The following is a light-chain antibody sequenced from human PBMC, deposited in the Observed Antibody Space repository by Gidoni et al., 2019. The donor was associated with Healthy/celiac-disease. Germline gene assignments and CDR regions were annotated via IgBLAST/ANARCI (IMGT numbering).Light chain of an antibody. CDR1: SSNIGINT. J-gene: IGLJ3*02. Sequence: QSVLTQPPSASGTPGQRVTISFSGSSSNIGINTVNWYQPLPGTAPKLLIYSNNQRPSGVPDRFSGSKSGTSASLAISGLQSEDEADYYCAAWDDSLNGPVFGGGTKLTVL. V-gene: IGLV1-44*01. CDR3: AAWDDSLNGPV. CDR2: SNN.